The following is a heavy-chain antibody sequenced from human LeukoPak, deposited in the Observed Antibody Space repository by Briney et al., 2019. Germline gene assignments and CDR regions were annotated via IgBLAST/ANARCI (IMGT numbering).Heavy chain of an antibody. Sequence: PGGSLRLSCAASGFTVSSNYMSWVRQAPGKGLEWVSVIYSGGSTYYADSVKGRFTISRDNSKNTLYLQMNSLRAEDTAVYYCAKRDYYYYMDVWGKGTTVTVSS. CDR3: AKRDYYYYMDV. CDR1: GFTVSSNY. D-gene: IGHD1-1*01. CDR2: IYSGGST. V-gene: IGHV3-53*01. J-gene: IGHJ6*03.